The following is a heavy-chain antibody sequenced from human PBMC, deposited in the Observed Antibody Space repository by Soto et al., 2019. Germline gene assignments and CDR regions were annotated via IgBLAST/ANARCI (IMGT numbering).Heavy chain of an antibody. CDR3: ARSLLRYNWNGGHYNWFDP. CDR1: GGTFSSYA. D-gene: IGHD1-20*01. Sequence: QVQLVQSGAEVKKPGSSVKVSCKASGGTFSSYAISWVRQAPGQGLEWMGGIIPIFGTANYAQKFQGRVTITADKSTSTAYMELSSLRSEDTAVYYCARSLLRYNWNGGHYNWFDPWGQGTLVTVSS. CDR2: IIPIFGTA. J-gene: IGHJ5*02. V-gene: IGHV1-69*06.